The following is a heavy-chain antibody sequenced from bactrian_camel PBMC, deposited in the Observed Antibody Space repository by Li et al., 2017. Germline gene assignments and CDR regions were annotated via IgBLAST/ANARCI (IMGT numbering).Heavy chain of an antibody. Sequence: VQLVESGGGTVQAGGSLTLSCAVSGYIDNHACMAWFRQAPGKEREGVASIAGAGSPAYVDAVKGRFTISRDNLKNTLYLQMNSLKPEDTAMYYCAALQPDCTGARRSTWEKFAYWGQGTQVTVS. CDR3: AALQPDCTGARRSTWEKFAY. V-gene: IGHV3S53*01. D-gene: IGHD7*01. CDR2: IAGAGSP. CDR1: GYIDNHAC. J-gene: IGHJ6*01.